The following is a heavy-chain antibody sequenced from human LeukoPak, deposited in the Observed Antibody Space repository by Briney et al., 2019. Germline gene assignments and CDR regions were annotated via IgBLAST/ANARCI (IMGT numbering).Heavy chain of an antibody. J-gene: IGHJ4*02. CDR3: AKSGLSRFDY. V-gene: IGHV3-23*01. CDR1: GFTFSTYA. CDR2: VSGSGGNT. Sequence: GGSLRLSCAASGFTFSTYAMSWVRQAPGKGLEWVATVSGSGGNTHYADSVKGRFTISRDNTKNTLSLQMNSLRAEDTAVYYCAKSGLSRFDYWGQGTLITVSS. D-gene: IGHD4/OR15-4a*01.